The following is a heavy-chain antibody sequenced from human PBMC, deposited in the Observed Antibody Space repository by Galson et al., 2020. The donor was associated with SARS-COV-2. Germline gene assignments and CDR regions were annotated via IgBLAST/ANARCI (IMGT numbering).Heavy chain of an antibody. Sequence: GESLKIPRAASGFTFSSYGMHLVRQAPGKGLEGVAVIWYDGSNKYYADSVKGRFTISRDNSKNTLYLQMNSLRAEDTAVYYCARDDTNTEGYNFAFEIWGQGTMVTVSS. V-gene: IGHV3-33*01. CDR2: IWYDGSNK. J-gene: IGHJ3*02. CDR3: ARDDTNTEGYNFAFEI. CDR1: GFTFSSYG. D-gene: IGHD5-12*01.